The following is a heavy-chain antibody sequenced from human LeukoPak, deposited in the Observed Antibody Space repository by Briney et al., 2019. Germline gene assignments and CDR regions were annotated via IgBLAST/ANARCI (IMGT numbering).Heavy chain of an antibody. CDR2: ISDSGGST. CDR1: GFIFSNYA. CDR3: AKCLSAKGPPYALDV. D-gene: IGHD5/OR15-5a*01. Sequence: PGGSLRLSCAASGFIFSNYAMQWVRQAPGKGLEWVSGISDSGGSTYYADSVKGRFTISRDNSKNTLYLQMNSLRAEDTARYYCAKCLSAKGPPYALDVWGQGTTVTVSS. J-gene: IGHJ6*02. V-gene: IGHV3-23*01.